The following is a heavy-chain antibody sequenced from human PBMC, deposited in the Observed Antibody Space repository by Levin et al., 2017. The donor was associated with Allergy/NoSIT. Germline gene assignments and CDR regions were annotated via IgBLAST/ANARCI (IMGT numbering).Heavy chain of an antibody. J-gene: IGHJ3*02. D-gene: IGHD1-7*01. CDR2: INPNSGGT. CDR3: ARDPVAGTSKKDVFDS. V-gene: IGHV1-2*02. Sequence: ASVKVSCKASGYTFTGYYMHWVRQAPGQGLEWMGWINPNSGGTKYAQKFQGRVTMTRDTSISTVYMELSRLTSDDTAVYYCARDPVAGTSKKDVFDSWGQGTMVTVAS. CDR1: GYTFTGYY.